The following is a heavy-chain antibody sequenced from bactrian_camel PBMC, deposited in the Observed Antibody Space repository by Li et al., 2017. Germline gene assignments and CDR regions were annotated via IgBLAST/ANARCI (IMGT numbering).Heavy chain of an antibody. V-gene: IGHV3S63*01. CDR2: IRTGYPFT. J-gene: IGHJ4*01. Sequence: HVQLVESGGGSVQAGGSLRLSCAASGYTGSSSYCMGWFRQVPGKERETVASIRTGYPFTSDYHASVEGRFTTSQDNAKNAVYLQMDSLKPEDTAMYHCAIDIDGLCFLLGGGRWPRFRDYGQGTQVTVS. CDR1: GYTGSSSYC. D-gene: IGHD5*01.